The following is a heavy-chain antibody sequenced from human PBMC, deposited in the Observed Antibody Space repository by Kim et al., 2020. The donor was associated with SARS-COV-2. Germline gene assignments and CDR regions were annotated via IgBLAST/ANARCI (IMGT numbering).Heavy chain of an antibody. CDR2: IYYSGST. V-gene: IGHV4-39*01. D-gene: IGHD3-22*01. Sequence: SETLSLTCTVSGGSISSSSYYWGWIRPPPGKGLEWIGSIYYSGSTYYNPSLKSRVTISVDTSKNQFSLKLTSVTAADAAVYYCARGDYYDSSGYYPFDYWGQGSLVTVSS. CDR3: ARGDYYDSSGYYPFDY. J-gene: IGHJ4*02. CDR1: GGSISSSSYY.